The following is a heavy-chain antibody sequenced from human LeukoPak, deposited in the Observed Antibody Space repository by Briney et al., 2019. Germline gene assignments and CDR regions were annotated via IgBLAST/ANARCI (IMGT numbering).Heavy chain of an antibody. CDR2: ILQGGVT. J-gene: IGHJ4*02. CDR3: ARGGRGTYMRH. Sequence: SETLSLTCGVSGGSFSNYFWSWVRQPPGKGLEWIGEILQGGVTNYNSSLKSRVTMSMDTSKNQFHLDLTSVTAADAGQYFCARGGRGTYMRHWGQGILVTVSS. CDR1: GGSFSNYF. V-gene: IGHV4-34*01. D-gene: IGHD1-26*01.